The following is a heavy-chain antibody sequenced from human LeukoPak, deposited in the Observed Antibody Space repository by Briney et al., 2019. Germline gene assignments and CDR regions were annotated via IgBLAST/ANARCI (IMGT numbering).Heavy chain of an antibody. CDR2: IYSGGST. CDR1: GFTVSSNY. D-gene: IGHD2-2*01. J-gene: IGHJ4*02. CDR3: AGRTVYCSSTSCQEDY. Sequence: GGSLRLSCAASGFTVSSNYMSWVRQAPGKGLEWVSVIYSGGSTYYADSVKGRFTISRDNSKNTLYLQMNSLRAEDTAVYYCAGRTVYCSSTSCQEDYWGQGTLVTVSS. V-gene: IGHV3-53*01.